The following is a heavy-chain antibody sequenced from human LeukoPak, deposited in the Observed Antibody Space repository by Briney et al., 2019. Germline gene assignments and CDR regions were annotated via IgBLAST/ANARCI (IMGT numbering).Heavy chain of an antibody. V-gene: IGHV4-34*01. Sequence: SETLSLTCAVYGGSFSGYYWSWIRQPPGKGLEWIGEINHSGSTNYNPFLKSRVTISVDTSKNQFSLKLSSVTAADTAVYYCAARRGANDYWGQGTLVTVSS. J-gene: IGHJ4*02. CDR2: INHSGST. CDR3: AARRGANDY. D-gene: IGHD1-26*01. CDR1: GGSFSGYY.